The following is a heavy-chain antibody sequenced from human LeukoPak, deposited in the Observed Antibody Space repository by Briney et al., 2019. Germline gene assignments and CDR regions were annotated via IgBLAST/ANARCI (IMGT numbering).Heavy chain of an antibody. Sequence: ASVKVSCKASGYTFTSYDINWVRQATGQGLEWMGWMNPNSGNTGYAQKFQGRVTMTRNTSISTAYMELSSLRSEDTAVYYCARFPNYDFWSGYYSVDYWGQRTLVTVSS. V-gene: IGHV1-8*01. J-gene: IGHJ4*02. CDR3: ARFPNYDFWSGYYSVDY. CDR1: GYTFTSYD. CDR2: MNPNSGNT. D-gene: IGHD3-3*01.